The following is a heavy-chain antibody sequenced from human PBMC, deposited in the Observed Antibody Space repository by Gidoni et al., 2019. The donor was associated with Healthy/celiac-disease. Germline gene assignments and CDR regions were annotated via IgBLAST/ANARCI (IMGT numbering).Heavy chain of an antibody. CDR2: NNHSGST. Sequence: QVQLQQCGAGLLKRSDPLSLTCAVYGWSFRGYYWSWLRQPPGKGLEWIGENNHSGSTNYNPSVKSRFTISVDTAKNQFSLKLSSVTAADTAVYYCARATYYDCWSGYYYYYYMDVWGKGTTVTVSS. D-gene: IGHD3-3*01. CDR3: ARATYYDCWSGYYYYYYMDV. CDR1: GWSFRGYY. J-gene: IGHJ6*03. V-gene: IGHV4-34*01.